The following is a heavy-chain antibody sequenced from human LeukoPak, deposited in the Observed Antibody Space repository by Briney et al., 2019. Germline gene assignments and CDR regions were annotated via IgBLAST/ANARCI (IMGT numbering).Heavy chain of an antibody. D-gene: IGHD6-19*01. J-gene: IGHJ4*02. Sequence: ASVKVSRKASVYTFTGYYMHWVRQAPGQGLEWMGWINPNSGGTNYAQKFQGRVTMTRDTSISTAYMELSRLRSDDTAVYYCARPIRYSSGWYGYWRRGTLISVS. CDR2: INPNSGGT. V-gene: IGHV1-2*02. CDR3: ARPIRYSSGWYGY. CDR1: VYTFTGYY.